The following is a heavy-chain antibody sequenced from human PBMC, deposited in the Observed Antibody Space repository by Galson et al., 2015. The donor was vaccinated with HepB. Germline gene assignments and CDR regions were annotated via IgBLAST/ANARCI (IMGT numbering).Heavy chain of an antibody. J-gene: IGHJ6*02. CDR1: GFTFSSYG. V-gene: IGHV3-33*01. D-gene: IGHD5-18*01. CDR2: IWYDGSNK. CDR3: ARKDTYYYYYGMDV. Sequence: SLRLSCAASGFTFSSYGMHWVRQAPGKGLEWVAVIWYDGSNKYYADSVKGRFTISRDNSKNTLYLQMNSLRAEDTAVYYCARKDTYYYYYGMDVWGQGTTVTVSS.